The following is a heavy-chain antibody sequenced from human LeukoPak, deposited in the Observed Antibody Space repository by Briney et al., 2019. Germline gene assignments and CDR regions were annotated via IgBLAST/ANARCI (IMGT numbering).Heavy chain of an antibody. V-gene: IGHV3-74*01. CDR2: IRSDGSST. CDR1: GFTLSSYW. CDR3: TRVPVGSNGWFDP. J-gene: IGHJ5*02. D-gene: IGHD4-23*01. Sequence: GGSLRLSCAASGFTLSSYWMHWVRHAPGKGLVWVSRIRSDGSSTTYADSVKGRFTISRDNAMNTAYLQMNSLRVEDTAVYYCTRVPVGSNGWFDPWGQGTLVTVSS.